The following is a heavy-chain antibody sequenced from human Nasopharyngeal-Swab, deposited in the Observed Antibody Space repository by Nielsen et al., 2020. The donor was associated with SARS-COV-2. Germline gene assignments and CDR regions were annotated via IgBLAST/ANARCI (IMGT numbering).Heavy chain of an antibody. CDR3: AKEGATGWFDP. CDR1: GDSMITNS. J-gene: IGHJ5*02. CDR2: IYYNGRT. Sequence: SQTLSLTCTVSGDSMITNSWIWIRQPPGKGLEWIGYIYYNGRTNYTPSLKSRVTVPLDTSRNQFSLRVRSVTAADTAVYYCAKEGATGWFDPWGQGTLVTVSS. V-gene: IGHV4-59*01.